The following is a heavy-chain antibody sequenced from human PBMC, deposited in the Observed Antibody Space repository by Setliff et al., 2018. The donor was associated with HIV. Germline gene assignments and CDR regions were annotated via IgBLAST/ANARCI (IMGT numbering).Heavy chain of an antibody. CDR2: TYYRSKWYF. CDR1: GDSVSSNNAA. J-gene: IGHJ4*02. Sequence: PSQTLSLTCAISGDSVSSNNAAWNWIRQSPLRGLEWLGRTYYRSKWYFDYAVSVKSRIIINPDTSKTQFSLHLNSVTPDDTAVYYCARGSYGSVLLWGQGTLVTVSS. CDR3: ARGSYGSVLL. D-gene: IGHD6-19*01. V-gene: IGHV6-1*01.